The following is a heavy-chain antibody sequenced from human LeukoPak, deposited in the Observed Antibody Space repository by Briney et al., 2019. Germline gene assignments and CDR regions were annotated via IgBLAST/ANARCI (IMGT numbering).Heavy chain of an antibody. V-gene: IGHV3-21*01. D-gene: IGHD6-19*01. CDR2: ISSSSSYI. Sequence: GGSLRLSCAASGFTFSSYSMNWVRQAPGKGVEWVSSISSSSSYIYYADSVKGRFTISRDNAKNSLYLQMNSLRAEDTAVYYCARGYSSGWFAAFDIWGQGTMVTVSS. CDR3: ARGYSSGWFAAFDI. CDR1: GFTFSSYS. J-gene: IGHJ3*02.